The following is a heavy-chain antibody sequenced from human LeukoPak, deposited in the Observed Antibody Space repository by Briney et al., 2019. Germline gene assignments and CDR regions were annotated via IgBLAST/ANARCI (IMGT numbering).Heavy chain of an antibody. CDR3: ARRKSGRGAHFDY. CDR1: GGSISSSNYY. D-gene: IGHD3-10*01. Sequence: PSETLSLTCTVSGGSISSSNYYWGWIRQPPGKGLEWIGSIYYSGSTYYNPSLKSRVTMSVDTSKNQFSLKLNSVTAADTAMYYCARRKSGRGAHFDYWGQGTLVTVSS. J-gene: IGHJ4*02. V-gene: IGHV4-39*07. CDR2: IYYSGST.